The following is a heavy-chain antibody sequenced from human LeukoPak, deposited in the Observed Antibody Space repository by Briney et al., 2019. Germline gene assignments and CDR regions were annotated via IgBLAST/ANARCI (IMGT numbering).Heavy chain of an antibody. D-gene: IGHD1/OR15-1a*01. Sequence: GGSLRLSCAASGFTFSSYAMHWVRQAPGKGLEWVAVISYDGSNKYYADSVKGRFTISRDNSKNTLYLQMNSLRAEDTAVYYCARDGRYNQLEQTYYYYGMDVWGQGTTVTVSS. CDR1: GFTFSSYA. J-gene: IGHJ6*02. CDR3: ARDGRYNQLEQTYYYYGMDV. V-gene: IGHV3-30*04. CDR2: ISYDGSNK.